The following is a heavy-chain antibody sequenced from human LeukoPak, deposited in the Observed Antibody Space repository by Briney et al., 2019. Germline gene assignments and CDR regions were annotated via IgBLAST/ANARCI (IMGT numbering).Heavy chain of an antibody. J-gene: IGHJ4*02. CDR2: INHSGST. CDR1: GGSFSGYY. D-gene: IGHD1-14*01. CDR3: ASELTTDRVDY. Sequence: SETLSLTCAVYGGSFSGYYWSWIRQPPGKGLEWIGEINHSGSTNYNPSLKSRVTISVDTSKNQFSLKLSSVTAADTAVYYCASELTTDRVDYWGQGTLVTVSS. V-gene: IGHV4-34*01.